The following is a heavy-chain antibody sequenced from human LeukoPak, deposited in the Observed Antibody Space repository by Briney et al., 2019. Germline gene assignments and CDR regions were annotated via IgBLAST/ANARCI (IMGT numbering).Heavy chain of an antibody. Sequence: GGSLRLSCAASGFTFSSYGMHWVRQAPGKGLEWVAFIRYDGSKEYYADSVKGRFTISRDNSKNTLYLQMNSLKTEDTAVYYCAKDARYYYVDYWGQGTLVTVSS. CDR1: GFTFSSYG. D-gene: IGHD1-14*01. CDR2: IRYDGSKE. V-gene: IGHV3-30*02. CDR3: AKDARYYYVDY. J-gene: IGHJ4*02.